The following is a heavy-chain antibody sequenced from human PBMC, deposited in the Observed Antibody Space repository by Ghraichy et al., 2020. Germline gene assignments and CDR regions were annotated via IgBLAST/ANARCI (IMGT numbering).Heavy chain of an antibody. V-gene: IGHV3-23*01. CDR1: GFTFSNHA. CDR3: AREAFGDAVFDH. J-gene: IGHJ4*02. Sequence: GGSLRLSCAASGFTFSNHAMSWVRQAPGKGLEWVSSITASGGHMYYTDSVKGRFTLSRDNSKNTLSLQMNSLRVDDTAVYYCAREAFGDAVFDHWGQGTLVTVS. CDR2: ITASGGHM. D-gene: IGHD4-17*01.